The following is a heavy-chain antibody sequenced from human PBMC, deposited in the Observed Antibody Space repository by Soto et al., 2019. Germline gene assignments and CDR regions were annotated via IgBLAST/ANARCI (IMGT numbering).Heavy chain of an antibody. V-gene: IGHV4-59*01. CDR2: ISHSGST. D-gene: IGHD6-19*01. CDR3: ARGRKVEQWVSSGRGGGMDV. CDR1: GDSISSYY. J-gene: IGHJ6*02. Sequence: SETLSLTCTVSGDSISSYYWSWIRQPPGKGLEWIGYISHSGSTNYKASLKSRVNISLDTSKNSLALRLDSVTAADTAVYYCARGRKVEQWVSSGRGGGMDVWGQGTTVTVSS.